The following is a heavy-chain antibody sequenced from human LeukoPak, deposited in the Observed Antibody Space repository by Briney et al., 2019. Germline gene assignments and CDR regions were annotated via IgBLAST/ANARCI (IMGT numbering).Heavy chain of an antibody. Sequence: GGSLRLSCAPSGFTFSRYTMNWVRQAPGKGLEWVSSISSSSYIYQADSVKGRFTISRDNAKNSLYLQMNSLRAEDTAVYYCAGGGVAAQLFADFDYWGQGTLVTVSS. V-gene: IGHV3-21*03. J-gene: IGHJ4*02. CDR1: GFTFSRYT. CDR2: ISSSSYI. CDR3: AGGGVAAQLFADFDY. D-gene: IGHD6-13*01.